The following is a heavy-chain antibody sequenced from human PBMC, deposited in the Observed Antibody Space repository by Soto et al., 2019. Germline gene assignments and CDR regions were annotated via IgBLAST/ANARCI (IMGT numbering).Heavy chain of an antibody. CDR2: IFSIGTG. Sequence: QVELRESGPGLVKPSETVFLTCNVSGASMRSYSWTWMRQSPGKGLEWIGNIFSIGTGNLNPSLRSRLNISVDAAKNKFSLTLTPVAASDTAVYYCARDLRCCGMDVWGQVTPVTVSS. J-gene: IGHJ6*02. CDR3: ARDLRCCGMDV. V-gene: IGHV4-4*08. D-gene: IGHD3-9*01. CDR1: GASMRSYS.